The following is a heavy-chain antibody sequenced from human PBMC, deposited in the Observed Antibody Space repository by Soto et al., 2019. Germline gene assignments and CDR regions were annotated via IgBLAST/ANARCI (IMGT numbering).Heavy chain of an antibody. CDR2: IYYSGST. CDR3: ARGSGGYDYVWGNRYYYGMDV. CDR1: GGSISSGGYY. J-gene: IGHJ6*02. V-gene: IGHV4-31*03. D-gene: IGHD3-16*01. Sequence: PSETLSLTCTVSGGSISSGGYYWSWIRQHPGKGLEWIGYIYYSGSTYYNPSLKSRVTISVDTSKNQFSLKLSSVTAADTAVYYCARGSGGYDYVWGNRYYYGMDVWGQGTTVTVSS.